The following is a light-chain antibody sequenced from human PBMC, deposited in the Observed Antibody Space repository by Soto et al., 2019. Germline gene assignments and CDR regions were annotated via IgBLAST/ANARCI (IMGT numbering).Light chain of an antibody. CDR1: QSVSSSY. V-gene: IGKV3D-20*01. CDR2: DAS. Sequence: VLSMSPATLSLSQGERATLSCGASQSVSSSYLAWYQQKPGLAPRLLIYDASSRATGIPDRFSGSGSGTEFTLTICSLQSEDFALYYCPQYNNLPRTFAQGTKVDIK. J-gene: IGKJ1*01. CDR3: PQYNNLPRT.